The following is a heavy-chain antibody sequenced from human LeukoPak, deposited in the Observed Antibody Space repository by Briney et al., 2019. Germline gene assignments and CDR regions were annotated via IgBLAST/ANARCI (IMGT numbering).Heavy chain of an antibody. Sequence: PPGGSLRLSCAASGFTFSSYWMHWVRQAPGKGLVWVSRISSDGSSTSYADSVKGRFTIFRDNAKYTLYLQMNSLGAEDTAVYYCARALPPSVNTPWKWGQGTQVTVSS. D-gene: IGHD1-1*01. V-gene: IGHV3-74*01. CDR2: ISSDGSST. CDR1: GFTFSSYW. J-gene: IGHJ4*02. CDR3: ARALPPSVNTPWK.